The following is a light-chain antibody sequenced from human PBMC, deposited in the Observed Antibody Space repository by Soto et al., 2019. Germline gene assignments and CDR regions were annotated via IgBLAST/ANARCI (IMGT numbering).Light chain of an antibody. CDR3: QQANSFPIT. V-gene: IGKV1-12*01. CDR2: AAS. CDR1: QGISSW. J-gene: IGKJ5*01. Sequence: DVQMTQSPSSVSASVGRSVTIVCRASQGISSWLAWYQQKPGKAPKLLIYAASSLQSGVPSGFSGSGYGTDFTLTISSLQTEDFATYYCQQANSFPITFGQGTRLEIK.